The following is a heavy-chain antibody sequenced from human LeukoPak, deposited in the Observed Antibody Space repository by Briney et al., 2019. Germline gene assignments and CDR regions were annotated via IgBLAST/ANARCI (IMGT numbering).Heavy chain of an antibody. Sequence: SETLSLTCTVSGDSFTSVTDYWAWIRQPPGKGLEWIASGYYSGGTYYNPSLESRVAISADMSKNQISLKLTSVTGADTAVYYCGGERGEEYSSGWYRTNYFYNWGQGIRVTVSS. CDR3: GGERGEEYSSGWYRTNYFYN. D-gene: IGHD6-19*01. V-gene: IGHV4-39*07. CDR2: GYYSGGT. CDR1: GDSFTSVTDY. J-gene: IGHJ4*02.